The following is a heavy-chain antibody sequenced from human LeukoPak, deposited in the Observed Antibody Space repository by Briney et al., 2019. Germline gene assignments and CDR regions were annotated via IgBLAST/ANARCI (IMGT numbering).Heavy chain of an antibody. CDR1: GGSISSYY. D-gene: IGHD3-10*01. CDR3: ARETMVRFDP. Sequence: SETLSLTCTVSGGSISSYYWSWIRQPPGKGLEWIGYIYYSGSTNYNPSLKSRVTISVDTSKNQFSPKLSSVTAADTAVYYCARETMVRFDPWGQGTLVTVSS. J-gene: IGHJ5*02. CDR2: IYYSGST. V-gene: IGHV4-59*01.